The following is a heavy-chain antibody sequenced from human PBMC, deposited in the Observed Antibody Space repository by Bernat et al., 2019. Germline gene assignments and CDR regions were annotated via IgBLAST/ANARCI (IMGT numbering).Heavy chain of an antibody. CDR2: INHSGST. V-gene: IGHV4-34*01. CDR1: GGSFSGYY. Sequence: QVQLQQWGAGLLKPSETLSLTCAVYGGSFSGYYWSWIRQPPGKGLEWIGEINHSGSTNYNRSLKSRVTISVDTSKNQFSLKLSSVTAADTAVYYCARGLYSYGPNWFDPWGQGTLVTVSS. CDR3: ARGLYSYGPNWFDP. D-gene: IGHD5-18*01. J-gene: IGHJ5*02.